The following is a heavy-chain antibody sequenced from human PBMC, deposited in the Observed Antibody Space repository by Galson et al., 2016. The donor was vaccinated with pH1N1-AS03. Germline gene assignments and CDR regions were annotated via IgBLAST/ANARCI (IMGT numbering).Heavy chain of an antibody. CDR2: IKNRENGRTT. J-gene: IGHJ3*02. CDR1: GFTFSNAW. V-gene: IGHV3-15*03. Sequence: SLRLSCAASGFTFSNAWMSWVRQAPGKGLEWVGLIKNRENGRTTDYAAPVKGRFTISRVDSKNTLYLQMNSLKTEDTAVYYCTTDDYGDYRGTGAGTSDAFDMWGQGTMVTVSS. CDR3: TTDDYGDYRGTGAGTSDAFDM. D-gene: IGHD4-17*01.